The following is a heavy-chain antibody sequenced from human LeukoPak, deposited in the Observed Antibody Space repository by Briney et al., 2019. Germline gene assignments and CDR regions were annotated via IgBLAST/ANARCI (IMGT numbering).Heavy chain of an antibody. V-gene: IGHV1-24*01. CDR2: FDPEDGET. CDR3: ATVSGIWWQTRTSHFQH. Sequence: GASVKVSCKVSGYTLTELSMHWVRQAPGKGLEWMGGFDPEDGETIYAQKFQGRVTMTEDTSTDTAYMELSSLRSEDTAVYYCATVSGIWWQTRTSHFQHWGQGTLVTVSS. J-gene: IGHJ1*01. D-gene: IGHD5-12*01. CDR1: GYTLTELS.